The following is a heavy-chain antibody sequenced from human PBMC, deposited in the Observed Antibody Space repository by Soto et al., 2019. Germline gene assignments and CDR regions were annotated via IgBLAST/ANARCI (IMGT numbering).Heavy chain of an antibody. V-gene: IGHV3-23*01. CDR2: ISGSGGRS. CDR3: AKAYFVWSSEQPYYFDY. Sequence: EVQLLDSGGGLVQPGGSLRLSCAASGFTFSNYAMTWVRQGPGKGLEWVSGISGSGGRSYYADSVKGRFTISRDNSKSTLYLRMNSLRAEDTAVYYCAKAYFVWSSEQPYYFDYWCQGTLVTVSS. D-gene: IGHD3-16*01. CDR1: GFTFSNYA. J-gene: IGHJ4*02.